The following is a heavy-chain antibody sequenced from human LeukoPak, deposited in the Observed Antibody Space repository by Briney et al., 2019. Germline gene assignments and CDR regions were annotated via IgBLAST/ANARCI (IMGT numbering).Heavy chain of an antibody. J-gene: IGHJ4*02. V-gene: IGHV1-18*01. CDR3: ARGFGELLRDY. CDR1: GYTFTSYG. Sequence: GASVKVSCKASGYTFTSYGINWVRQATGQGLEWMGWMNPNSGNTNYAQKLQGRVTMTTDTSTSTAYMELRSLRSDDTAVYYCARGFGELLRDYWGQGTLVTVSS. CDR2: MNPNSGNT. D-gene: IGHD3-10*01.